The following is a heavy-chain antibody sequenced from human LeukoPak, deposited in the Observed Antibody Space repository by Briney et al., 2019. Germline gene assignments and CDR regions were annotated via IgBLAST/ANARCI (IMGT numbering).Heavy chain of an antibody. CDR3: ARLMGAPWYGPKAVYYYYYMDV. CDR2: IIPIFGTA. D-gene: IGHD4/OR15-4a*01. Sequence: GASVKVSCKASGGTFSSYAISWVRQAPGQGLEWMGGIIPIFGTANYAQKFQGRVTITADESTNTAYMELSSVRSEDTAVYYCARLMGAPWYGPKAVYYYYYMDVWGKGTTVTISS. V-gene: IGHV1-69*13. CDR1: GGTFSSYA. J-gene: IGHJ6*03.